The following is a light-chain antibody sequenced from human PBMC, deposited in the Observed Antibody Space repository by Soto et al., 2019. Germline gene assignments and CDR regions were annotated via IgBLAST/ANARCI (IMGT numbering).Light chain of an antibody. V-gene: IGKV1-5*01. Sequence: SQMTQSPSTLSACVGDRVTITCRASQNIDRWLAWYQRKPGKAPKLLIFDAYTLQSGVPSRFSGSGSGTDFTLTIDSLQPDDSATYYCQQCKSYYTFGQGTKADIK. CDR3: QQCKSYYT. CDR1: QNIDRW. J-gene: IGKJ2*01. CDR2: DAY.